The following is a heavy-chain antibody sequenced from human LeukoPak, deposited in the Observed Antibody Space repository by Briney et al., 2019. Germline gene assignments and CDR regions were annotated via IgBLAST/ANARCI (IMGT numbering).Heavy chain of an antibody. V-gene: IGHV3-23*01. CDR3: AKDIVVVPAATRYFDY. J-gene: IGHJ4*02. Sequence: GGSLRLSCAASGFTFSSYAMSWVRQAPGKGLEWVSAISGSGGSTYYADSVKGRFTISRDNSKNTLYLQMNSLRAEDTAVYYCAKDIVVVPAATRYFDYWGQRTLVTVSS. CDR1: GFTFSSYA. CDR2: ISGSGGST. D-gene: IGHD2-2*01.